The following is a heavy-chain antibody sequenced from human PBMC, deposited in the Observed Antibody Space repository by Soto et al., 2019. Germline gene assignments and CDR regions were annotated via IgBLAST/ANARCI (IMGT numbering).Heavy chain of an antibody. CDR2: INAGNGNT. CDR1: GYTFTSYA. D-gene: IGHD6-13*01. J-gene: IGHJ5*02. V-gene: IGHV1-3*01. Sequence: QVQLVQSGAEVKKPGASVKVSCKASGYTFTSYAMHWVRQAPGQRLEWMGWINAGNGNTKYSQKFQGRVTITRDTSASTAYMELSSLRSEDTAVNYCARGLSSSWSKGPDNWFDPWGQGTLVTVSS. CDR3: ARGLSSSWSKGPDNWFDP.